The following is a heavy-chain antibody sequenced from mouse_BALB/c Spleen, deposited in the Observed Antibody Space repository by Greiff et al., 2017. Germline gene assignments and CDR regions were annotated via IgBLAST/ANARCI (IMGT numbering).Heavy chain of an antibody. D-gene: IGHD2-10*02. J-gene: IGHJ2*01. CDR2: IDPENGDT. Sequence: EVQLKESGAELVRSGASVKLSCTASGFNIKDYYMHWVKQRPEQGLEWIGWIDPENGDTEYAPKFQGKATMTADTSSNTAYLQLSSLTSEDTAVYYCNGYGNSPDYWGQGTTLTVSS. CDR1: GFNIKDYY. CDR3: NGYGNSPDY. V-gene: IGHV14-4*02.